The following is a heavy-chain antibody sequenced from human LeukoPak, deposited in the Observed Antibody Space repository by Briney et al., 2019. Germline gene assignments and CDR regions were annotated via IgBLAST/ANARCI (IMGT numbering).Heavy chain of an antibody. Sequence: SVKVSCKASGFTFTSSAVQWVRQARGQRLEWIGWIVVGSGNTNYAQKFQERVTITRDMSTSTAYMELSSLRSEDTAVYYCAADVGGIVASYYYYYMDVWGKGTTVTVSS. CDR2: IVVGSGNT. D-gene: IGHD2/OR15-2a*01. CDR3: AADVGGIVASYYYYYMDV. J-gene: IGHJ6*03. CDR1: GFTFTSSA. V-gene: IGHV1-58*01.